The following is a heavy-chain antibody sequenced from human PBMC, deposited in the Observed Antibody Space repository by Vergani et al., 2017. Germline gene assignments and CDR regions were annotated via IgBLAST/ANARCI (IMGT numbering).Heavy chain of an antibody. CDR2: INPSGGST. V-gene: IGHV1-46*03. Sequence: QVQLVQSGAEVKKPGSSVKVSCKASGGTFSSYAISWVRQAPGQGLEWMGIINPSGGSTSYAQKFQGRVTMTRDTSTSTVYMELSSLRSEDTAVYYCARDAPXYCTNGVCLLSPGNYFDYWGQGTLVTVSA. CDR3: ARDAPXYCTNGVCLLSPGNYFDY. CDR1: GGTFSSYA. D-gene: IGHD2-8*01. J-gene: IGHJ4*02.